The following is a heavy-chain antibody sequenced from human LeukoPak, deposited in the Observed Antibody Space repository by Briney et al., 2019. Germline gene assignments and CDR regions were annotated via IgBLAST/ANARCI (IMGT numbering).Heavy chain of an antibody. Sequence: PSETLSLTCTVSGGSISSYYWSWIRQPPGKGLEWIGYIYYSGSTNYNPSLKSRVTISVDTSKTQFSLKLSSVTAADTAVYYCARLSGYSSSGKTRNWFDPWGQGTLVTVSS. V-gene: IGHV4-59*08. CDR1: GGSISSYY. D-gene: IGHD6-13*01. J-gene: IGHJ5*02. CDR3: ARLSGYSSSGKTRNWFDP. CDR2: IYYSGST.